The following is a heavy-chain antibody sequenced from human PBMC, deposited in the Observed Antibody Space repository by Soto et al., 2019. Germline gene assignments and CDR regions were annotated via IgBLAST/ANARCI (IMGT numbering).Heavy chain of an antibody. CDR3: TRVIVAWETAPYYFDY. Sequence: GGSLRLSCTASGFSFDTYAISWFRQAPGKGLEWLGFIRSKAYSRTTEYAASVRGRISISRDDSKSSAFLQMDSPNIEDTAVYYCTRVIVAWETAPYYFDYWGQGPLVTV. V-gene: IGHV3-49*03. CDR2: IRSKAYSRTT. J-gene: IGHJ4*02. CDR1: GFSFDTYA. D-gene: IGHD1-26*01.